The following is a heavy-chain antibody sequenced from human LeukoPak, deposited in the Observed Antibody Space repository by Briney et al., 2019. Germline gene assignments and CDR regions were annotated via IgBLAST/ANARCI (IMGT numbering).Heavy chain of an antibody. CDR3: ATHLYSTSWYSPPYF. CDR1: GFTFSSFS. V-gene: IGHV3-23*01. J-gene: IGHJ4*02. CDR2: VSGSGGVT. D-gene: IGHD6-13*01. Sequence: GGSLRLSCADSGFTFSSFSMSWVRQAPGKGLEWVSGVSGSGGVTYYADSVKGRFTISRDNSKNTLYLQMNSLRADDTAVYYCATHLYSTSWYSPPYFWGQGTLVTVSS.